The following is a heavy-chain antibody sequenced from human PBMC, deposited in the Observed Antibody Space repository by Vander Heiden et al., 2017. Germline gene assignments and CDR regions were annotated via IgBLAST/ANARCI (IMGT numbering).Heavy chain of an antibody. CDR2: ISYDGSNK. CDR1: GFTFRSYA. J-gene: IGHJ6*02. V-gene: IGHV3-30*04. CDR3: ARDRDVYWGGYYYYGMDV. Sequence: QVQLVESGGGVVQPGRSLRPSCAASGFTFRSYAMHGVRQAPGKGLEWVAVISYDGSNKYYADSVKGRFTISRDNSKNTLYLQMNSLRAEDTAVYYCARDRDVYWGGYYYYGMDVWGQGTTVTVSS. D-gene: IGHD7-27*01.